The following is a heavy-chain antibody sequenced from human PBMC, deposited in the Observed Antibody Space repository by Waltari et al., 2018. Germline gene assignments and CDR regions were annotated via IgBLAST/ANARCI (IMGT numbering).Heavy chain of an antibody. CDR1: GFSFSAYW. CDR3: ARGSTGYVRVWDC. D-gene: IGHD2-2*01. CDR2: VKDDGSAT. J-gene: IGHJ4*02. Sequence: EVQLMESGGGLVQPGGSLRLSCAASGFSFSAYWMTWVRQAPGKGLGVVANVKDDGSATYHVGSVNGRFTISRDNAKNSLYLQMNDVSAEDTAIYYCARGSTGYVRVWDCWGQGTVVTVSS. V-gene: IGHV3-7*03.